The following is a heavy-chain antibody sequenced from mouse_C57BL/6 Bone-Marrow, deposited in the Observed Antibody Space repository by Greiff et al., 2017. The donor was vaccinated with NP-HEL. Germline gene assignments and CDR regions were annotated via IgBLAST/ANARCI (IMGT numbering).Heavy chain of an antibody. CDR1: GFTFSSYG. CDR2: ISSGGSYT. V-gene: IGHV5-6*01. D-gene: IGHD2-2*01. CDR3: ARLEGYPWFAY. J-gene: IGHJ3*01. Sequence: EVKLVESGGDLVKPGGSLKLSCAASGFTFSSYGMSWVRQTPDKRLEWVATISSGGSYTYYPDSVKGRFTISRDNAKNTLYLQMSSLKSEDTAMYYCARLEGYPWFAYWGQGTLVTVSA.